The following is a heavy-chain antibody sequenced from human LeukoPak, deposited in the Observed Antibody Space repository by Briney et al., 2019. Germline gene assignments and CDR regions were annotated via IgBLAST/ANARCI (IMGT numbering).Heavy chain of an antibody. V-gene: IGHV4-59*01. J-gene: IGHJ4*02. CDR1: GGSISSYY. CDR2: IYYSGST. Sequence: NPSETLSLTCTVSGGSISSYYWSWIRQPPGKGLEWIGYIYYSGSTNYNPSLKSRVTISVDTSKNQFSLKLSSVTAADTAVYYCASRAAAGPDFDYWGQGTLVTVSS. CDR3: ASRAAAGPDFDY. D-gene: IGHD6-13*01.